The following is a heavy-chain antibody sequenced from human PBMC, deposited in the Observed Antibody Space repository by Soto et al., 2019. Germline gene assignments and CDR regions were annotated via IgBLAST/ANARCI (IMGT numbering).Heavy chain of an antibody. Sequence: GGSLRLSCAASGFTFSSYAMSWVRQAPGKGLEWVSAISGSGGSTYYADSVKGRFTISRDNSKNTLYLQMNSLRAEDTAVYYCARDGPIAVAGISYYFDYWGQGTLVTVSS. D-gene: IGHD6-19*01. J-gene: IGHJ4*02. CDR1: GFTFSSYA. CDR3: ARDGPIAVAGISYYFDY. V-gene: IGHV3-23*01. CDR2: ISGSGGST.